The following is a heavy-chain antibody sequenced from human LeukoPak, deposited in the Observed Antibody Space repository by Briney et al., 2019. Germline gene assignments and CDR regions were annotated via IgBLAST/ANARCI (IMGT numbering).Heavy chain of an antibody. CDR2: ISYDGSNK. D-gene: IGHD1-7*01. CDR1: GFTFSSYA. CDR3: ARDLLELRL. J-gene: IGHJ4*02. V-gene: IGHV3-30-3*01. Sequence: GGSLGLSCAASGFTFSSYAMHWVRQAPGKGLEWVAVISYDGSNKYYADSVKGRFTISRDNSKNTLYLQMNSLRAEDTAVYYCARDLLELRLWGQGTLVTVSS.